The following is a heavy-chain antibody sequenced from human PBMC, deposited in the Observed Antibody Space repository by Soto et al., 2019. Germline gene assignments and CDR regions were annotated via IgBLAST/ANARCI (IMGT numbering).Heavy chain of an antibody. Sequence: QMQLVQSGAEARKPGASVKVSSKTSGYTFTGYYLNWVRQAPGRGLEWVGWINPKTGDTNNAQKFQGRVTMTRDTSISTGYMELSGLKSDDTAVYYCVTGDHLVRWGQGTRVTVSS. V-gene: IGHV1-2*02. CDR1: GYTFTGYY. CDR2: INPKTGDT. CDR3: VTGDHLVR. J-gene: IGHJ4*02. D-gene: IGHD6-6*01.